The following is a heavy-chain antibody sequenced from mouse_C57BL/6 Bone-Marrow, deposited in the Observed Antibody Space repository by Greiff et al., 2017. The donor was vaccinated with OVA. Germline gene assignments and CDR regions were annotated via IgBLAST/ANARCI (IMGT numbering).Heavy chain of an antibody. CDR1: GYTFTSYW. Sequence: QVQLKQPGAELVKPGASVKLSCKASGYTFTSYWMHWVKQRPGQGLEWIGLIHPNSGSTNYNEKFKSKATLTVDKSSSTAYMQLSSLTSEDSAVYYCARSKNYSNYGYFDVWGTGTTVTVSS. J-gene: IGHJ1*03. CDR2: IHPNSGST. D-gene: IGHD2-5*01. V-gene: IGHV1-64*01. CDR3: ARSKNYSNYGYFDV.